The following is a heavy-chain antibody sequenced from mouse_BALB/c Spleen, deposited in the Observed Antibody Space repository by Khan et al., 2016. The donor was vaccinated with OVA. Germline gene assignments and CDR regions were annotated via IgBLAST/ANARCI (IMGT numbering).Heavy chain of an antibody. Sequence: VQLVESGPGLVAPSQSLSITCTVSGYSLTSYGVHWVRQPPGKGLEWLGLIWAGGSTNYTWALMSRLSISIDNSKSIVFLILHSLQTDDTALYYCARSKSLASYWGQGTTLTVSS. J-gene: IGHJ2*01. CDR3: ARSKSLASY. CDR1: GYSLTSYG. CDR2: IWAGGST. V-gene: IGHV2-9*02. D-gene: IGHD6-2*01.